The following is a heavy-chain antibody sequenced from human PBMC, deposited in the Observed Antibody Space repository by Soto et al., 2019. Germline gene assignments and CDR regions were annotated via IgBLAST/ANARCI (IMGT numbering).Heavy chain of an antibody. CDR2: IYSGGST. J-gene: IGHJ4*02. V-gene: IGHV3-66*01. CDR3: ANAGDYYDSSGFLDY. D-gene: IGHD3-22*01. CDR1: GFTVSRNY. Sequence: PGGSLRLSCAASGFTVSRNYISWVRQAPGKGLEWVSVIYSGGSTYYADSVKGRFTISRDNSKNTLYLQMNSLRAEDTAVYYCANAGDYYDSSGFLDYWGQGTLVTVS.